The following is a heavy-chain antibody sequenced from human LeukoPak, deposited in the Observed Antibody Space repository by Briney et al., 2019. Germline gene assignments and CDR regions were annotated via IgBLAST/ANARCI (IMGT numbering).Heavy chain of an antibody. CDR3: ARDRSSGWSFDF. CDR1: GYTFTSYY. J-gene: IGHJ5*01. CDR2: INPSSGGT. D-gene: IGHD6-19*01. V-gene: IGHV1-46*01. Sequence: ASVKVSCKASGYTFTSYYMHWVRQAPGQGLEWTGIINPSSGGTSYAQKFQGRITMTRDTSTSTIYMELSSLRSEDTAVYYCARDRSSGWSFDFWGQGTLVTVSP.